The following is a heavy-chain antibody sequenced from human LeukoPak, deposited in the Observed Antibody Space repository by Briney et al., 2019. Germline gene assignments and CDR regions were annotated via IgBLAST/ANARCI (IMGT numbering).Heavy chain of an antibody. CDR2: INPNSGGT. J-gene: IGHJ6*03. Sequence: ASVKVSCKASGYTFTGYYMHWVRQAPGQGLEWMGWINPNSGGTNYAQTFQGRVTMTSDTSISTAYMELTRLTSEDTAVYYCARGQRTGYSSGWCSPYYYYYYMDVWGKGTTVTISS. CDR3: ARGQRTGYSSGWCSPYYYYYYMDV. V-gene: IGHV1-2*02. D-gene: IGHD6-19*01. CDR1: GYTFTGYY.